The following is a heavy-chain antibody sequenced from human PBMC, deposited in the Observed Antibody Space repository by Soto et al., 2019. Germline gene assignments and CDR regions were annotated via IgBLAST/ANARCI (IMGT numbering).Heavy chain of an antibody. CDR3: ARDAGRGYSYGPNYYYGMDV. CDR1: GGTFSSYT. Sequence: SVKVSCKASGGTFSSYTISWVRQAPGQGLEWMGRIIPILGIANYAQKFQGRVTITADKSTSTAYMELSSLRSEDTAVYYCARDAGRGYSYGPNYYYGMDVWGQGTTVTVSS. D-gene: IGHD5-18*01. CDR2: IIPILGIA. V-gene: IGHV1-69*04. J-gene: IGHJ6*02.